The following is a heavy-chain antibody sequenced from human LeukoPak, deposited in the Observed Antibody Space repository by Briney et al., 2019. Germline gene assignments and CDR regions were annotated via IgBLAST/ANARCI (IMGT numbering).Heavy chain of an antibody. D-gene: IGHD3-9*01. CDR2: ISHDASNK. J-gene: IGHJ4*02. Sequence: PGGSLRLSCAASGFSFSRYGMHWVRQAPGKGLEWVAVISHDASNKFYADSVKGRFTISRDSSENTLYLQMNSLRPEDTAVYYCAKDLGVGDILSGYYEGFFDYWGQGTLVTVSS. CDR3: AKDLGVGDILSGYYEGFFDY. V-gene: IGHV3-30*18. CDR1: GFSFSRYG.